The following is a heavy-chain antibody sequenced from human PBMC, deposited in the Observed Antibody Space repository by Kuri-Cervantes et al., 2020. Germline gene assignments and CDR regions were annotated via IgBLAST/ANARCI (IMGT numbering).Heavy chain of an antibody. CDR1: GGSFSGYY. Sequence: GSLRLSCAVYGGSFSGYYWSWIRQPPGKGLEWIGEINHSGSTNYNPSLKSRVTISVDTSKNQFSLKLSSVTAADTAVYYCAIRVAGTFDYWGQGTLVTVSS. V-gene: IGHV4-34*01. CDR3: AIRVAGTFDY. CDR2: INHSGST. J-gene: IGHJ4*02. D-gene: IGHD6-19*01.